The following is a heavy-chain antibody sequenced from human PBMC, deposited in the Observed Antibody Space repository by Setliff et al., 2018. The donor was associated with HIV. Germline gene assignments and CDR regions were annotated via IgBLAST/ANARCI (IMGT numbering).Heavy chain of an antibody. CDR1: GYTFSNYA. J-gene: IGHJ2*01. V-gene: IGHV7-4-1*02. Sequence: SVKVSCKASGYTFSNYAVNWVRQAPGQGLEWMGYINTNSGNPTYAQGFTGRFVFSLDTSVSTAYLQISSLKAEDTAMYYCARGGTHYDFWSGYRLGYVDLWGRGALVTVSS. D-gene: IGHD3-3*01. CDR2: INTNSGNP. CDR3: ARGGTHYDFWSGYRLGYVDL.